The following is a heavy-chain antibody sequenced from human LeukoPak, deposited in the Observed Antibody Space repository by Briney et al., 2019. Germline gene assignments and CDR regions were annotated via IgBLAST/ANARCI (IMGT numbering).Heavy chain of an antibody. CDR3: VKAEMAPITSQVIDQ. Sequence: GGSLRLSCAASGFTFSAYAMTWVRQAPGEGLEWISVISGSGGSTFYADSVKGRFTLSRDNSKNMLYLQMNSLTVADTAIYYCVKAEMAPITSQVIDQWGQGTRVTVSS. J-gene: IGHJ4*02. CDR1: GFTFSAYA. V-gene: IGHV3-23*01. CDR2: ISGSGGST. D-gene: IGHD5-24*01.